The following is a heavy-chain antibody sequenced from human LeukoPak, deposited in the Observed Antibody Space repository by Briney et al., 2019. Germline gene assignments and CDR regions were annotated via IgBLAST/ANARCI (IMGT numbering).Heavy chain of an antibody. CDR1: GFTFSSYG. V-gene: IGHV3-30*18. Sequence: PGGSLRLSCAASGFTFSSYGMHWVRQAPGKGLEWVAVISYDGSNKYYADSVKGRFTISRDNSKNTLYLQMNSLRAEDTAVYYCAKTQIQLWFGWPDYWGQGTLVTVSS. D-gene: IGHD5-18*01. J-gene: IGHJ4*02. CDR3: AKTQIQLWFGWPDY. CDR2: ISYDGSNK.